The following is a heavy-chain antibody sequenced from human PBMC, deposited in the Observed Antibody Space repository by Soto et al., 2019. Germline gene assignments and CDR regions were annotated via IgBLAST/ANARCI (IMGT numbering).Heavy chain of an antibody. CDR3: ARELPQRQGRNMDV. D-gene: IGHD1-1*01. Sequence: SETLSLPCTVSGGSMTSCGQYWTCFTPRPGEGLEWFGYINHRGSLYYNPSLKSRVSMSVDTSKNHFSLNLSSVTAADTAVYYCARELPQRQGRNMDVWGQGTTVS. CDR1: GGSMTSCGQY. J-gene: IGHJ6*02. CDR2: INHRGSL. V-gene: IGHV4-31*03.